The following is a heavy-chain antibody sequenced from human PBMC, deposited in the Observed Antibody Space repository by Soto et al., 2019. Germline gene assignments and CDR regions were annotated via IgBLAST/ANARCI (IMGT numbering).Heavy chain of an antibody. CDR3: ARARRYSGNPDAFDI. J-gene: IGHJ3*02. Sequence: QVQLQESGPGLVKPSETLSLTCTVSGGSISSYYWSCMRQPPGKGLEWIGYIFYSGSTNYNPSLKSRVTMSMDTAKTQFSLRLSSVTAADTAVYYCARARRYSGNPDAFDIWGQGTLVTVSS. V-gene: IGHV4-59*01. D-gene: IGHD1-26*01. CDR1: GGSISSYY. CDR2: IFYSGST.